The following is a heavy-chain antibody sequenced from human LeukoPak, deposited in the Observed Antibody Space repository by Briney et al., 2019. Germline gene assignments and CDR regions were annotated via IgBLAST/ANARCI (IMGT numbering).Heavy chain of an antibody. CDR1: GVSISRYY. J-gene: IGHJ4*02. Sequence: PSETLSLTCTVSGVSISRYYWSWIRQPAGKGLEWIGRIYTSGSTNYNPSLKSRVTMSVDTSKNQFSLKLSSVTAADTAVYYCARENPRIGYCSSTSCRSSLGFDYWGQGTLVTVSS. V-gene: IGHV4-4*07. D-gene: IGHD2-2*01. CDR2: IYTSGST. CDR3: ARENPRIGYCSSTSCRSSLGFDY.